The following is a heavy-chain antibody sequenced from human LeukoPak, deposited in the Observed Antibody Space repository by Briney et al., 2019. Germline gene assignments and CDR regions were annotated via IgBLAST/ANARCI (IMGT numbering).Heavy chain of an antibody. CDR3: AKEGGSRGYFDY. CDR1: VFTFSSYT. J-gene: IGHJ4*02. Sequence: PGGSLRLSCAASVFTFSSYTMSWVRQAPGKGLEWVSAISGSGGSTYYADSVKGRFTISRDNSKNTLYLQMNSLRAEDTSVYYCAKEGGSRGYFDYWGQGTLVTVSS. CDR2: ISGSGGST. V-gene: IGHV3-23*01.